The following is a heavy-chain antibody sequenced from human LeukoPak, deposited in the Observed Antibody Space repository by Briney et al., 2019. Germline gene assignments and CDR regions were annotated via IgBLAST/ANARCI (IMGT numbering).Heavy chain of an antibody. Sequence: GSLRLSCAASGFTFSSYAMHWVRQAPGKGLEWVSSISSSSSYIYYADSVKGRFTISRDNAKNSLYLQMNSLRAEDTAVYYCARDKVATIDYWGQGTLVTVSS. J-gene: IGHJ4*02. V-gene: IGHV3-21*01. D-gene: IGHD5-24*01. CDR1: GFTFSSYA. CDR3: ARDKVATIDY. CDR2: ISSSSSYI.